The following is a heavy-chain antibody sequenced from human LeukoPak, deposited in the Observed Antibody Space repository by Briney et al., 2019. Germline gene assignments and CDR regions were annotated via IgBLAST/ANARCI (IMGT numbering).Heavy chain of an antibody. CDR1: GGSFSDYY. J-gene: IGHJ4*02. V-gene: IGHV4-34*01. CDR2: INHSGST. CDR3: ARGRLYCGGDCYRYFDY. Sequence: SETLSLTCVVYGGSFSDYYWSWIRQPPGKGLEWIGEINHSGSTNYNPSLKSRVTMSIDTSKNQFSLKLSSVIAADTAVYYCARGRLYCGGDCYRYFDYWGQGTLVTVSS. D-gene: IGHD2-21*02.